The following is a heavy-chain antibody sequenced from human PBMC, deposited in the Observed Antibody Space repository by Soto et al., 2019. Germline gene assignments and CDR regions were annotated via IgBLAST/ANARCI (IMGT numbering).Heavy chain of an antibody. CDR2: ISYDGSNK. V-gene: IGHV3-30-3*01. CDR3: ARGLDEYCSSTSCPYYYYYGMDV. D-gene: IGHD2-2*01. J-gene: IGHJ6*02. CDR1: GFTFSSYA. Sequence: GGSLRLSCAASGFTFSSYAMHWVRQAPGKGLEWVAVISYDGSNKYYADSVKGRFTISRDNSKNTLYLQMNSLRAEDTAVYYCARGLDEYCSSTSCPYYYYYGMDVWGQGTTVTVSS.